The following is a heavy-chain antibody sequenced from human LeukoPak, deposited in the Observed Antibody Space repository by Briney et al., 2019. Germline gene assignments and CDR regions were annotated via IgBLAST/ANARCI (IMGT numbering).Heavy chain of an antibody. D-gene: IGHD2-2*01. CDR3: ARVDCSTTSCYWLLPTNYYMDV. Sequence: PGGSLRLSCAASGFTFSTYAMSWVRQPPGKGLEWVSAISGSGGTTYYADSVKGRFTISRDNSKNTLYLQMNSLRAEDTAVFYCARVDCSTTSCYWLLPTNYYMDVWGKGTTVTVSS. J-gene: IGHJ6*03. CDR2: ISGSGGTT. V-gene: IGHV3-23*01. CDR1: GFTFSTYA.